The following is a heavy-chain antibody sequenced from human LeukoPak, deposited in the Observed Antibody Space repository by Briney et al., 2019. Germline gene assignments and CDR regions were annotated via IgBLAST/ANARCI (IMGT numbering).Heavy chain of an antibody. CDR3: AKDGRVLRFLEWLPTALDY. CDR2: IRYDGSNK. CDR1: GFTFSSYG. D-gene: IGHD3-3*01. V-gene: IGHV3-30*02. Sequence: PGGSLRLSCAASGFTFSSYGMHWVRQAPGKGLERVAFIRYDGSNKYYADSVKGRFTISRDNSKNTLYLQMNSLRAEDTAVYYCAKDGRVLRFLEWLPTALDYWGQGTLVTVSS. J-gene: IGHJ4*02.